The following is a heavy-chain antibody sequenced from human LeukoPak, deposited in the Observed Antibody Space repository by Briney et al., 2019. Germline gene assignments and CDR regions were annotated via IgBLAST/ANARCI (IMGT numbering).Heavy chain of an antibody. CDR1: GFTFRNYW. CDR3: AKFNRTDLNY. Sequence: GGSLRLSCVASGFTFRNYWMSWARQAPGKGLEWVANISPDGSDKQYVDSVKGRFTLSRDNAESSLFLQMNSLRAEDTALYFCAKFNRTDLNYWGRGTLVTVSS. CDR2: ISPDGSDK. J-gene: IGHJ4*02. D-gene: IGHD1-14*01. V-gene: IGHV3-7*01.